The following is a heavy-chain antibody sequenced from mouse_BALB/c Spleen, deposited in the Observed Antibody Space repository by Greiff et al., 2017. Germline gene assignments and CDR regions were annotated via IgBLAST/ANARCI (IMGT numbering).Heavy chain of an antibody. CDR1: GYSFTGYY. CDR2: ISCYNGAT. D-gene: IGHD2-2*01. V-gene: IGHV1S34*01. Sequence: LVKPGASVKISCKASGYSFTGYYMHWVKQSHGKSLEWIGYISCYNGATSYNQKFKGKATFTVDTSSSTAYMQFNSLTSEDSAVYYCARGYYGYGYAMDYWGQGTSVTVSS. CDR3: ARGYYGYGYAMDY. J-gene: IGHJ4*01.